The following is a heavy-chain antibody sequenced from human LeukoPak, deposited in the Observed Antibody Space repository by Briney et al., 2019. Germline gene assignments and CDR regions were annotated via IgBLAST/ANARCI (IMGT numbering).Heavy chain of an antibody. CDR3: ARDPRALGGDSWYYYDSSGPFGGGAFDI. Sequence: GGSLRLSCAASGFTFSSYAMHWVRQAPGKGLEWVAVISYDGSNKYYADSVKGRFTISRDNSKNTLYLQMNSLRAEDTAVYYCARDPRALGGDSWYYYDSSGPFGGGAFDIWGQGTMVTVSS. J-gene: IGHJ3*02. CDR2: ISYDGSNK. D-gene: IGHD3-22*01. CDR1: GFTFSSYA. V-gene: IGHV3-30-3*01.